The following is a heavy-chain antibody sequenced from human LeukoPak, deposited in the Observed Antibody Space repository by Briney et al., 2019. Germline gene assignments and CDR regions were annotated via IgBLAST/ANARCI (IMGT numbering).Heavy chain of an antibody. CDR2: INQDGSEK. Sequence: GGSLRLSCAASGITFSSHWMTWVRQAAGKGLEWVANINQDGSEKYYVDSVKGRFTISRDNAKNSVYLQMNSLRAEDTAVYYCALDPYYGSGSPEYWGQGTLVTVSS. CDR1: GITFSSHW. D-gene: IGHD3-10*01. V-gene: IGHV3-7*01. J-gene: IGHJ4*02. CDR3: ALDPYYGSGSPEY.